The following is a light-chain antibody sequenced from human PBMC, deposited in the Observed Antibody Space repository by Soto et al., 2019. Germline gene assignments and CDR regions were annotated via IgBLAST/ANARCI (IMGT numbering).Light chain of an antibody. J-gene: IGLJ1*01. CDR1: SSDVGAYKY. CDR2: EVS. CDR3: SSFTSATTLYG. Sequence: QSAMTQPASVSGSAGQSITISCPGTSSDVGAYKYVSWYQQNPGKAPQLIIYEVSSRPSGVSNRFSGSKSGNTASLTISGLQAEDEADYYCSSFTSATTLYGFGSGTKVTVL. V-gene: IGLV2-14*01.